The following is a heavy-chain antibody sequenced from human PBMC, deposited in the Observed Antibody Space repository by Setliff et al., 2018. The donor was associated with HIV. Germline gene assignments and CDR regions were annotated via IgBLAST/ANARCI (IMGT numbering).Heavy chain of an antibody. CDR1: GGSTTSSTYY. CDR2: VSYSGRT. D-gene: IGHD5-18*01. J-gene: IGHJ3*02. V-gene: IGHV4-39*01. Sequence: SETLSLTCTVSGGSTTSSTYYWGWIRQPPGRALEWIGSVSYSGRTYYNPSLKSRVTISIDTSKNQFSLNLISVTAADTAVYSCVRHNPTLVTDGYDIWGQGTKVTVSS. CDR3: VRHNPTLVTDGYDI.